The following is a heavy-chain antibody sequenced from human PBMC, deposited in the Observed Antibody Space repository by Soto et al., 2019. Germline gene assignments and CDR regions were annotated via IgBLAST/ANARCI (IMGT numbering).Heavy chain of an antibody. CDR2: ISAYNGNT. J-gene: IGHJ4*02. CDR1: GYTFPRYG. V-gene: IGHV1-18*01. CDR3: ARGKTQLLSGPYYFDY. Sequence: ASVKVSCKASGYTFPRYGISWVRQAPGQGLEWMGWISAYNGNTNYAQKLQGRVTMTTDTSTSTAYMELRSLRSDDTAVYYCARGKTQLLSGPYYFDYWGQGTLVTVSS. D-gene: IGHD2-2*01.